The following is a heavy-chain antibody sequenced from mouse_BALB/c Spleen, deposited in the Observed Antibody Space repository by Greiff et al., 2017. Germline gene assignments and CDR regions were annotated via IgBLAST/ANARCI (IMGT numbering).Heavy chain of an antibody. CDR1: GFNIKDYY. V-gene: IGHV14-4*02. J-gene: IGHJ3*01. Sequence: DVQLQESGAELVRSGASVKLSCTASGFNIKDYYMHWVKQRPEQGLEWIGWIDPENGDTEYAPKFQGKATMTADTSSNTAYLQLSSLTSADTAVYYCNEGYGYDGFAYWGQGTLVTVSA. CDR3: NEGYGYDGFAY. D-gene: IGHD2-2*01. CDR2: IDPENGDT.